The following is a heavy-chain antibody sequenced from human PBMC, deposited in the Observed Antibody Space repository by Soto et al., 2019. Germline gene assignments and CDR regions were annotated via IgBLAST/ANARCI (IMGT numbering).Heavy chain of an antibody. V-gene: IGHV3-48*02. CDR3: ARDTCITTSCHFYGMDV. D-gene: IGHD2-2*01. CDR2: ISISSSTM. J-gene: IGHJ6*02. Sequence: GGSLRLSCAASGFTLSNYNMNWVRQAPGKGLEWVSYISISSSTMYYADSVKGRFTVSRDNAKNSLYLQMNSLRDEDTAIYFCARDTCITTSCHFYGMDVWGQGTTVTVSS. CDR1: GFTLSNYN.